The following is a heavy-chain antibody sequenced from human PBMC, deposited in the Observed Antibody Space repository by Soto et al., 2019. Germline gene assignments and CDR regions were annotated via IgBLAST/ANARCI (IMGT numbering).Heavy chain of an antibody. Sequence: CGTLSLSCSASGFPFSSYAMHWVSQAPGKGLEYVSAISSNGGSTYYADSVKGRFTISRDNSKNTLYLQMSSLRAEDTAVYYCVKDSGGAPDAFDIWGQGTMVTVS. CDR2: ISSNGGST. D-gene: IGHD3-10*01. J-gene: IGHJ3*02. V-gene: IGHV3-64D*06. CDR1: GFPFSSYA. CDR3: VKDSGGAPDAFDI.